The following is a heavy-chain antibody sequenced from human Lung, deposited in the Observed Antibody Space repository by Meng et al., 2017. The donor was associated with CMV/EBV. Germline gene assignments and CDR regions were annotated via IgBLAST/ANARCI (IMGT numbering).Heavy chain of an antibody. CDR1: GVSVTYNSYY. CDR3: ARDRAWLGRGSFDF. D-gene: IGHD3-9*01. V-gene: IGHV4-61*01. Sequence: SXTXSLXCTVSGVSVTYNSYYWSWIRQSPGKGLEWIGYIYVSKNTKYNPSLQSRVTMSVDTTKNQVFLKLSSVTAADTAVYYCARDRAWLGRGSFDFWGQGTVVT. CDR2: IYVSKNT. J-gene: IGHJ3*01.